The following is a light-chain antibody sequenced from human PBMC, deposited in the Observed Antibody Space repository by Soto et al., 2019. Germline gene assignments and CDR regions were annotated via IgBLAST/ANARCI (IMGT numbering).Light chain of an antibody. CDR2: DVS. CDR3: SSYTSSSTLYV. V-gene: IGLV2-14*01. J-gene: IGLJ1*01. Sequence: QSALTQPASVSGSPRQSITISCTGTSSDVGGYNYVSWYQQHPGKAPKLMIYDVSNRPSGVSNRFSGSKSGNTASLTISGLQAEDEADYYCSSYTSSSTLYVFGTGTTVTVL. CDR1: SSDVGGYNY.